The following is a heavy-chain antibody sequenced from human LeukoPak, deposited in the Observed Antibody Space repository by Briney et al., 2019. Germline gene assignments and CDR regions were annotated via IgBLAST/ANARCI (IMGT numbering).Heavy chain of an antibody. CDR1: GITFSDHY. CDR3: AKLLYYYDSSQPY. CDR2: ISGSGGST. D-gene: IGHD3-22*01. Sequence: GGSLRLSCAASGITFSDHYMSWIRQAPGKGLEWVSAISGSGGSTYYADSVKGRFTISRDNSKNTLYLQMNSLRAEDTAVYYRAKLLYYYDSSQPYWGQGTLVTVSS. V-gene: IGHV3-23*01. J-gene: IGHJ4*02.